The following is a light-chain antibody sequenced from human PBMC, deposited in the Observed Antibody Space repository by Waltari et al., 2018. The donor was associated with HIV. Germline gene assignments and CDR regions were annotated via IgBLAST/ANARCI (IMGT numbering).Light chain of an antibody. CDR3: QQYNNWPQT. CDR1: QSVSSN. J-gene: IGKJ1*01. V-gene: IGKV3-15*01. CDR2: GAS. Sequence: EIVMTQSPATLSVSPGERATLSCRASQSVSSNLARYQQKHGQSPRLLIYGASTRATGIPARFSGSGSGTEFTLTISSLQSEDFAVYYCQQYNNWPQTFGQGTKVEIK.